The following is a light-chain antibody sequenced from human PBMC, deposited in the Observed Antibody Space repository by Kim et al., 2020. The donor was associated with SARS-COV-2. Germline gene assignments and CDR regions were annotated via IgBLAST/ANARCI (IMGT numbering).Light chain of an antibody. J-gene: IGKJ3*01. CDR1: QSVRSNF. CDR3: QQYHSTPIT. V-gene: IGKV3-20*01. Sequence: DIVLTQSPGPLSLSPGDRATLSCRASQSVRSNFLAWYQHIPGQAPRLLIYGASKRATGTPDRFSGSGSGTEFTLTVSRLEPEDFAVYYCQQYHSTPITFGPGTKVDIK. CDR2: GAS.